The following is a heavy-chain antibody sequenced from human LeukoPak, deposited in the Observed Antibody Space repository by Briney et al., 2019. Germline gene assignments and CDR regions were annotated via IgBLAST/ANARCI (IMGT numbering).Heavy chain of an antibody. CDR2: ISYDGSNK. V-gene: IGHV3-30-3*01. CDR3: ARGTAMVNYGIRPFDY. Sequence: GGSLRLSCAASGFTFSSYAMHWVRQAPGKGLEWVAVISYDGSNKYYADSVKGRFTISRDNSKNTLYLQMNSLRAEDTAVYYCARGTAMVNYGIRPFDYWGQGTLVTVSS. J-gene: IGHJ4*02. CDR1: GFTFSSYA. D-gene: IGHD5-18*01.